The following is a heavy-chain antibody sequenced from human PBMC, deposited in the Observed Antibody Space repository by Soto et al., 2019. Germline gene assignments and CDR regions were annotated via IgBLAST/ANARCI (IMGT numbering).Heavy chain of an antibody. CDR1: GYTFSTYG. Sequence: GPEARKPGASVNVSCKASGYTFSTYGISWVRQAPGQGLEWMGWISAYNHYTNYAQKFQDRVTMTTDTSTNTAYMELRSLTSGDTAMYFCARVGPSREVPYPFEYWGQGTLVTVSS. V-gene: IGHV1-18*01. CDR3: ARVGPSREVPYPFEY. CDR2: ISAYNHYT. D-gene: IGHD1-26*01. J-gene: IGHJ4*02.